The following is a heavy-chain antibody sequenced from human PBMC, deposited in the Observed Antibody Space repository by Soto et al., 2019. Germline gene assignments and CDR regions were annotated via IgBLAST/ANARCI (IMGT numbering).Heavy chain of an antibody. Sequence: GESLKISCKGSGYSFTNYWIAWVRQMPGKGLQWMGIIYPGDSDTRYSPSFQGQVTISADKSISTAYLQWSSLKASDTAMYYCARPNIAASTGAFDIWGQGTVVTVSS. CDR3: ARPNIAASTGAFDI. J-gene: IGHJ3*02. CDR1: GYSFTNYW. V-gene: IGHV5-51*01. D-gene: IGHD5-12*01. CDR2: IYPGDSDT.